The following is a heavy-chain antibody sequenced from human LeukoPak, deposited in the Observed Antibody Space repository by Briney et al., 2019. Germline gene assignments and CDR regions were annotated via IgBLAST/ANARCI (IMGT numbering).Heavy chain of an antibody. CDR3: ARGTYYDILTGYYYGMDV. D-gene: IGHD3-9*01. Sequence: ASVKVSCKASGGTFSSYDISWVRQATGQGLEWMGCMNPNSGNTGYAQKFQGRDTMTRNTAISTAYMELSSLRSEDTAVYYCARGTYYDILTGYYYGMDVWGQGTTVTVSS. J-gene: IGHJ6*02. CDR1: GGTFSSYD. V-gene: IGHV1-8*02. CDR2: MNPNSGNT.